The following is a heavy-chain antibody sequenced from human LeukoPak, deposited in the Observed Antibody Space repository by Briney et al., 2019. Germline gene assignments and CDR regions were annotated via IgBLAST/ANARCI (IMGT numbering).Heavy chain of an antibody. V-gene: IGHV3-23*01. CDR1: GFTFSNYA. Sequence: GGSLRLSCAASGFTFSNYAMNWVRQAPGKGLEWVSGISDDGGSTYSADSVKGRFTISRDNSKDRLYLQMNSLRAEDTALYYCAKDNHPPGYSGVGGLSYFYGLDVWGQGTTVTVSS. CDR3: AKDNHPPGYSGVGGLSYFYGLDV. CDR2: ISDDGGST. D-gene: IGHD3-22*01. J-gene: IGHJ6*02.